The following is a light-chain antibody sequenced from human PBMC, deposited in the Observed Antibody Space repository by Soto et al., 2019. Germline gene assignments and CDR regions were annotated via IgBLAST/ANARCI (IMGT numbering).Light chain of an antibody. CDR1: SSDVADYNY. Sequence: QSVLTQPPSASGSPGQSVTISCTGTSSDVADYNYVSWYQQYPGKAPKHMINEVSKRPSGVPDRFSGSRSGNTASLTVSGLQAEDEADYYCSSYAGSNNWVFGGGTKLTVL. V-gene: IGLV2-8*01. CDR3: SSYAGSNNWV. J-gene: IGLJ3*02. CDR2: EVS.